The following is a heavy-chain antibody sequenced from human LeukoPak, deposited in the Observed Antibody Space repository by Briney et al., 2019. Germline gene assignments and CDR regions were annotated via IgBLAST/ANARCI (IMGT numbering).Heavy chain of an antibody. CDR2: IYYSGST. CDR3: ARRSSSENYFDY. J-gene: IGHJ4*02. D-gene: IGHD6-13*01. Sequence: SETLSLTCAVSGGSISSSIYYWGWIRQPPGKRLEWIGTIYYSGSTYYNPSLKSRVTISVDTSKNQFSLRLSSVTAADTAVYYCARRSSSENYFDYWGQGTLVTVSS. CDR1: GGSISSSIYY. V-gene: IGHV4-39*01.